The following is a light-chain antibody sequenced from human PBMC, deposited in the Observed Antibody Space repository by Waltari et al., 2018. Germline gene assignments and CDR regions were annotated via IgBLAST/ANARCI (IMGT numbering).Light chain of an antibody. V-gene: IGLV1-51*01. CDR2: DST. Sequence: QSVLTQPPSVSAAPGQKVTISCSGSSSNIGDNFVSWYQQLPGTAPKLLIYDSTKRPSGIPARFSASKSGTSATLGITGLQTGDEADYYCATWDSSLSAYVFGTGTKVTVL. J-gene: IGLJ1*01. CDR1: SSNIGDNF. CDR3: ATWDSSLSAYV.